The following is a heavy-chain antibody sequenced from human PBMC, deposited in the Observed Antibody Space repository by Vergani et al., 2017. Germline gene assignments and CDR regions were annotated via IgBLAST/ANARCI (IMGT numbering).Heavy chain of an antibody. V-gene: IGHV3-21*01. CDR1: GFTFSSYS. Sequence: EVHLEESGGGLVQPGGSLRLSCAASGFTFSSYSMNWVRQAPGKGLEWVSSISSSSRYIYYADSVKGRCTISRDNAKNSLYLQMNSLRAEDTAVYYCAIEVGATAQWGQGTLVTVSS. CDR2: ISSSSRYI. CDR3: AIEVGATAQ. D-gene: IGHD1-26*01. J-gene: IGHJ4*02.